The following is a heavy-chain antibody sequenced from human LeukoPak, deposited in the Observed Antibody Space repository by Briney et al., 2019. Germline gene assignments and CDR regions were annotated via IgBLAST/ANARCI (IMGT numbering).Heavy chain of an antibody. CDR3: SRERRLVVVVAAIDAFDI. CDR2: INPSSGGT. J-gene: IGHJ3*02. D-gene: IGHD2-15*01. CDR1: GDTFTTYY. V-gene: IGHV1-46*01. Sequence: ASVKVSCKPSGDTFTTYYMHWVRQAPGQGLEWMGIINPSSGGTTYAQKFRGRVTMTRDTSTSTVYMQLRSLKSDDTAVYYCSRERRLVVVVAAIDAFDIWGQGTMVTVSS.